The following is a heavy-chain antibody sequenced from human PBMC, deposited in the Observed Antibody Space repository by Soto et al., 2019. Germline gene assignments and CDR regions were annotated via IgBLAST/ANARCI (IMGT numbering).Heavy chain of an antibody. Sequence: QVQLVQSGAEVKKPGSSVKVSCKASGGAFSSYAISWVRQAPGQGLEWMGGNLPLFNISNYAQKFQGRVTITADEPTSTAYMDLSNLTSEDTAVYYCARGASYYYDKHGDYRNWYFDLWGRGTLLGVSS. CDR1: GGAFSSYA. V-gene: IGHV1-69*01. CDR3: ARGASYYYDKHGDYRNWYFDL. D-gene: IGHD3-22*01. CDR2: NLPLFNIS. J-gene: IGHJ2*01.